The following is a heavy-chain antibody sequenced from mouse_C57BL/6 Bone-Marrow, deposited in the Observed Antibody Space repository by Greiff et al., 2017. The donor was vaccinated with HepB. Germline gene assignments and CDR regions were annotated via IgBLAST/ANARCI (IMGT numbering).Heavy chain of an antibody. V-gene: IGHV1-78*01. CDR2: IYPRDGST. D-gene: IGHD1-1*01. CDR1: GYTFTDHT. Sequence: QVQLQQSDAELVKPGASVKISCKVSGYTFTDHTIHWMKQRPEQGLEWIGYIYPRDGSTKYNEKFKGKATLTADKSSSTAYMQLNSLTSEDSAVYFCARGNYYYGSSYDYFDYWGQGTTLTVSS. CDR3: ARGNYYYGSSYDYFDY. J-gene: IGHJ2*01.